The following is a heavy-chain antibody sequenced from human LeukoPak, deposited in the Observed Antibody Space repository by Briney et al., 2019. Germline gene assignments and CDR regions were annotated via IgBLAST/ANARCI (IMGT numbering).Heavy chain of an antibody. CDR1: GGSISSSSYY. J-gene: IGHJ6*02. CDR2: IYHSGSI. V-gene: IGHV4-39*07. Sequence: SETLSLTCTVSGGSISSSSYYWGWIRQPPGKGLEWIGYIYHSGSIYYNPSLKSRVTISVDRSKNQFSLKLSSVTAADTAVYYCASESSFYYYGMDVWGQGTTVTVSS. D-gene: IGHD3-16*02. CDR3: ASESSFYYYGMDV.